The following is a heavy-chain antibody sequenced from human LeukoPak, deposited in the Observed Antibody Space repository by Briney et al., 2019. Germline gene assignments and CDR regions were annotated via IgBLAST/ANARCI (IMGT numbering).Heavy chain of an antibody. V-gene: IGHV1-2*02. CDR2: INPTGTGT. Sequence: ASVKVSCKASGYTFTNYYMHWVRQAPGQGLEWMGLINPTGTGTNYAQKFRGRVTMTRDTSISTAYMELSRLTSDDTAVYYCARAGGTYYYESSGYYYQNWFDSWGQGTLVTVSS. J-gene: IGHJ5*01. CDR3: ARAGGTYYYESSGYYYQNWFDS. D-gene: IGHD3-22*01. CDR1: GYTFTNYY.